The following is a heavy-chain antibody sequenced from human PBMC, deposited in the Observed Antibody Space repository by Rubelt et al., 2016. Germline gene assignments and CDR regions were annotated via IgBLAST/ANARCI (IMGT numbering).Heavy chain of an antibody. CDR1: GGSISSYY. J-gene: IGHJ5*02. V-gene: IGHV4-4*07. CDR3: ARHVSAAAGDWFDP. D-gene: IGHD6-13*01. Sequence: QVQLQESGPGLVKPSETLSLTCTVSGGSISSYYWSWIRQPAGKGLEWIGRIYTSGSTNYNPSLMCRGTMSVDTSKNQFSLKLSSVTAADTAVDYCARHVSAAAGDWFDPWGQGTLVTVSS. CDR2: IYTSGST.